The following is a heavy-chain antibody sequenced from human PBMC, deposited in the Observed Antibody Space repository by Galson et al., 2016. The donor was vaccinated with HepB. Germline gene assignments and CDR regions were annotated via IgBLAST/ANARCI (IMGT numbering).Heavy chain of an antibody. J-gene: IGHJ4*02. CDR2: VNPNSGNT. Sequence: SCKASGYTFTSYDIHWVRQATGQGLEWMGWVNPNSGNTGYAQKFQGRVTMTRNTSISTTSMELSSLRSEDTAVYYCARGPHTRSGSYDYWGQGTLVTVSS. CDR3: ARGPHTRSGSYDY. V-gene: IGHV1-8*01. CDR1: GYTFTSYD. D-gene: IGHD1-26*01.